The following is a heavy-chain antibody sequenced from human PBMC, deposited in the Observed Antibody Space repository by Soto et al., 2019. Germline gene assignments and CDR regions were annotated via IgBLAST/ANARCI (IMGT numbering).Heavy chain of an antibody. CDR2: INHRGSA. Sequence: QVELQESGPGLVKPSGTLSLTCAVSGASVSSTYWWSWVRQPPGKGPEWIGEINHRGSANYNPSLTSRVTMSLDISKSQFSLRLTSVTAADTAVYFCARYNAASGTYYFDYWGRGALVTVSS. CDR3: ARYNAASGTYYFDY. V-gene: IGHV4-4*02. D-gene: IGHD6-13*01. CDR1: GASVSSTYW. J-gene: IGHJ4*02.